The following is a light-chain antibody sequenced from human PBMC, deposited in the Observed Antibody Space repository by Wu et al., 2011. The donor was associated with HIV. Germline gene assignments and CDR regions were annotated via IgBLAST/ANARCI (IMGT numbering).Light chain of an antibody. Sequence: DILLTQSPGTLSLSPGERATLSCRASQSITSNYLAWYQQKPGQAPRLLVYETSSRATGIPDRFSGSGSGTDFTLTISRLEPEDFTVYYCQRYGSSPYTFGQGTKLEI. V-gene: IGKV3-20*01. CDR3: QRYGSSPYT. CDR1: QSITSNY. J-gene: IGKJ2*01. CDR2: ETS.